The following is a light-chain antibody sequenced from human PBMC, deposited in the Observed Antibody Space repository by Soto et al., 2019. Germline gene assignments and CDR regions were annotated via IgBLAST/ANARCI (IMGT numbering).Light chain of an antibody. CDR2: DAS. CDR1: QDIINY. CDR3: QQYDNLPLT. V-gene: IGKV1-33*01. J-gene: IGKJ4*01. Sequence: DLQMTQSPSSLSASVGDRVSITCQASQDIINYLIWYQQKPGKAPKLLIYDASKLETGVPSRFSGSGYGTDFTFTISSLQPEDTGTYYCQQYDNLPLTFGGGTRVEI.